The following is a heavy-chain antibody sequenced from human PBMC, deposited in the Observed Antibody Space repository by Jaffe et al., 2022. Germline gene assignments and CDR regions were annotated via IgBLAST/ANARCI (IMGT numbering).Heavy chain of an antibody. D-gene: IGHD1-1*01. CDR2: ISWDGSNK. V-gene: IGHV3-30*18. CDR1: GFTFSSFG. Sequence: QVQLVESGGGVVQPGRSLRLSCAASGFTFSSFGMHWVRQAPGKGLEWVAIISWDGSNKYYADSVKGRFTISRDNSKNTLYLQMNSLRTEDTAVYYCAKNWNYSEYWGQGTLVTVSS. J-gene: IGHJ4*02. CDR3: AKNWNYSEY.